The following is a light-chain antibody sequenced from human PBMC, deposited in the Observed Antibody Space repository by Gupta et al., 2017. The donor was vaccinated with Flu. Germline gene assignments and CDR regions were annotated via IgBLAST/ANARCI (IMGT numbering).Light chain of an antibody. CDR3: QQRSNWPRT. CDR2: DAS. CDR1: QSVSSY. Sequence: EIVLTQSPATLSLSPGERATLSCRASQSVSSYLAWYQQKPGQAPRLLIYDASNRATGIPARFSGSGSGTDFTLTIXSLEPEDFAVYYCQQRSNWPRTFGXGTKVEIK. J-gene: IGKJ1*01. V-gene: IGKV3-11*01.